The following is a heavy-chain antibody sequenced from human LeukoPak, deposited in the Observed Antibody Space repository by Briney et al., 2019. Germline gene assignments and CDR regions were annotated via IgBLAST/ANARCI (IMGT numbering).Heavy chain of an antibody. V-gene: IGHV4-59*08. CDR2: IYYGGST. J-gene: IGHJ5*02. D-gene: IGHD3-3*01. Sequence: SETLSLTCTVSGDSISSYYWSWIRQPPGKGLEWIGNIYYGGSTNYNPSLKSRVTISVDTSKNHFSLILNSVTAADTAVYYCARHLGPLGLDNWFDPWGQGTLVTVSS. CDR1: GDSISSYY. CDR3: ARHLGPLGLDNWFDP.